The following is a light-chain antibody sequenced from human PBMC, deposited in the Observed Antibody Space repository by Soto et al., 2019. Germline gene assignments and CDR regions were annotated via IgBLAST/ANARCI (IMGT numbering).Light chain of an antibody. CDR3: QHLYSYPIT. Sequence: DLQLTQSPSFLSASVGDRVTITCRASQGITNNLAWYQQKPGKAPKLLIYGAITLQSGAPSRFSGSGSGTQFTLTITSLQPEDFATYYGQHLYSYPITFGQGTRLEIK. CDR1: QGITNN. J-gene: IGKJ5*01. CDR2: GAI. V-gene: IGKV1-9*01.